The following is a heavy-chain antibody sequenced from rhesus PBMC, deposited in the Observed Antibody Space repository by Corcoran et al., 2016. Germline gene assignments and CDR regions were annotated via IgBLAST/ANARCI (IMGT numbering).Heavy chain of an antibody. Sequence: QVQLQESGPGVMKPSETLSLTCAVSGGSISDSYRWSWIRQTPGKGLGWFGYIYGSSMSTNYNPSLQGRVTISKATSKNPFSLKLSSVTAADTAVYYCAREYCSGGVCYGAYFEVWGQGALVTVSA. V-gene: IGHV4S10*01. D-gene: IGHD2-8*01. CDR2: IYGSSMST. CDR3: AREYCSGGVCYGAYFEV. J-gene: IGHJ1*01. CDR1: GGSISDSYR.